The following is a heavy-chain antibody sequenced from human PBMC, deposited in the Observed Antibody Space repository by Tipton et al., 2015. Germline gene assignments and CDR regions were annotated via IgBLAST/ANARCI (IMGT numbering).Heavy chain of an antibody. CDR2: ISHSSNT. CDR3: ACQDYDSLTRDYQTVDY. V-gene: IGHV4-38-2*01. D-gene: IGHD3-9*01. CDR1: AYSISSDYY. J-gene: IGHJ4*02. Sequence: TLSLTCAVSAYSISSDYYWGWIRQPPGKGLEWIGSISHSSNTYYNPSLKRRVTMSRDTSKNQFSLKLTSVTAADTAVYYCACQDYDSLTRDYQTVDYWGQGTLVTVSS.